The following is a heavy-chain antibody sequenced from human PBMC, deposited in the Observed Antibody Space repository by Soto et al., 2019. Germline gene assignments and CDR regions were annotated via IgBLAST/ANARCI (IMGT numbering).Heavy chain of an antibody. CDR3: ARGGSGWYGGVDY. CDR1: GGSISSGDYY. Sequence: SETLSLTCTVSGGSISSGDYYWSWIRQPPEKGLEWIGYIYYSGSTYYNPSLKSRVTISVDTSKNQFSLKLSSVTAADTAVYYCARGGSGWYGGVDYWGQGTLVTVS. CDR2: IYYSGST. J-gene: IGHJ4*02. V-gene: IGHV4-30-4*01. D-gene: IGHD6-19*01.